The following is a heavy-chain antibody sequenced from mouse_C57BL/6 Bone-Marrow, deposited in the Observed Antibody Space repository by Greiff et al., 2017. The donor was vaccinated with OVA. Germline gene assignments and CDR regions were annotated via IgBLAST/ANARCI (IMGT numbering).Heavy chain of an antibody. V-gene: IGHV1-50*01. CDR1: GYTFTSYW. D-gene: IGHD1-1*01. Sequence: VQLQQPGAELVKPGASVKLSCKASGYTFTSYWMQWVKQRPGQGLEWIGEIDPSDSYTNYNQKFKGKATLPVDTSSSTAYMQLSSLTSEDSAVYYCAREGSNYWYFDVWGTGTTVTVSS. J-gene: IGHJ1*03. CDR3: AREGSNYWYFDV. CDR2: IDPSDSYT.